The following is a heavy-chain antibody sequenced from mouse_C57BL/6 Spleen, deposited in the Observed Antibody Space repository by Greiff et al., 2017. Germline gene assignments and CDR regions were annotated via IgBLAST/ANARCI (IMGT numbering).Heavy chain of an antibody. D-gene: IGHD1-1*01. V-gene: IGHV5-9-1*02. CDR1: GFTFSSYA. CDR2: ISSGGDYI. Sequence: DVMLVESGGGLVQPGGSLKLSCAASGFTFSSYAMSWVRQTPEKRLEWVAYISSGGDYIYYADTVKGRFTISRDNARNTLYLQMSSLKSEDTAMYYSTRRNYDWLFDYWGQGTTLTVSS. CDR3: TRRNYDWLFDY. J-gene: IGHJ2*01.